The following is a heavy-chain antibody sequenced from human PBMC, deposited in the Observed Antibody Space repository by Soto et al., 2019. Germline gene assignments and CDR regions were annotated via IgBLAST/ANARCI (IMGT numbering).Heavy chain of an antibody. CDR2: IYPGDSDT. Sequence: GESLKISCKGSGYNFTSYWIGWVRQMPGKGLEWMGIIYPGDSDTRYSPSFQGQVTISADKSISTAYLQWSSLKASDTAMYYCATYPTGTIITDAFDIWGQGTMVTVSS. CDR1: GYNFTSYW. CDR3: ATYPTGTIITDAFDI. J-gene: IGHJ3*02. V-gene: IGHV5-51*01. D-gene: IGHD1-1*01.